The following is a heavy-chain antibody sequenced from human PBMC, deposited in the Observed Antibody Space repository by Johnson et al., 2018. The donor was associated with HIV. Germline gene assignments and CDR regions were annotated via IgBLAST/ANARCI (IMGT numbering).Heavy chain of an antibody. CDR3: AKGGGGGYDRAFDI. J-gene: IGHJ3*02. D-gene: IGHD5-12*01. CDR2: ISYDGSKK. Sequence: QAQLVESGGGVVQPGRSLRLSCAASGFTFSSYGMHWVRQAPGKGLEWVAVISYDGSKKYYADSVKGRFTISRDNSKNTLYLQRNSLRAEDTAVYYCAKGGGGGYDRAFDIWGQGTMVTVSS. V-gene: IGHV3-30*18. CDR1: GFTFSSYG.